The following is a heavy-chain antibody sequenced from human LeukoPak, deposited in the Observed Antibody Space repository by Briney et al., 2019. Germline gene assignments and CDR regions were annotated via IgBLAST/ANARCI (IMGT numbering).Heavy chain of an antibody. Sequence: GGSLRLSCAASGFIFSDHNMNWVRQAPGKGLEWVSYISLSSTSIYYTDSVKGRFTISRDNAKSSLYLQMNSLRAEDTAVYYCLREQRLPKLGYYFDYWGQGTPVTVSS. CDR2: ISLSSTSI. J-gene: IGHJ4*02. D-gene: IGHD6-25*01. CDR1: GFIFSDHN. CDR3: LREQRLPKLGYYFDY. V-gene: IGHV3-48*01.